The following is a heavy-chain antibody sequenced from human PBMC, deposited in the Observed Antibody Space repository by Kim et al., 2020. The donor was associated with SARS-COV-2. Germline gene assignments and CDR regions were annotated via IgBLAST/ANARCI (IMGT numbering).Heavy chain of an antibody. V-gene: IGHV3-33*06. CDR3: AKEVPYGDRGWFDP. CDR2: IWYDGSNK. Sequence: GGSLRLSCAASGFTFSSYGMHWVRQAPGKGLEWVAVIWYDGSNKYYADSVKGRFTISRDNSKNTLYLQMNSLRAEDTAVYYCAKEVPYGDRGWFDPWGQGTLVTVSS. D-gene: IGHD4-17*01. J-gene: IGHJ5*02. CDR1: GFTFSSYG.